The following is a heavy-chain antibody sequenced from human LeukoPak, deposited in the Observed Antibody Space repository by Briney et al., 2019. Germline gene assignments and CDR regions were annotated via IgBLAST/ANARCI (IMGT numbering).Heavy chain of an antibody. CDR3: ARDHYYGSSGYHP. J-gene: IGHJ5*02. V-gene: IGHV1-18*01. Sequence: GASVKVSCKASGYTFTSYGINWVRQAPGQGPEWMGWISVYNGNTNYAQKFQGRVTMTTDTSTSTAYMELRSLRSDDTAVYFCARDHYYGSSGYHPWGQGTLVTVSS. D-gene: IGHD3-22*01. CDR2: ISVYNGNT. CDR1: GYTFTSYG.